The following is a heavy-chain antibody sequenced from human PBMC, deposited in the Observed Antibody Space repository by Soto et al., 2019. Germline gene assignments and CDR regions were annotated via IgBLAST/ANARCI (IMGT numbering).Heavy chain of an antibody. CDR3: PRWDLNGRAFDI. Sequence: PGGSLRLSCAASGFTFSTYSMGWVRQSPVKGLEWVSYIVPSTSTIFYADSAKGRFTISRDNAKNSLSLQMNSLRDEDTAVYYCPRWDLNGRAFDIWGQGTMGTVS. V-gene: IGHV3-48*02. J-gene: IGHJ3*02. CDR1: GFTFSTYS. D-gene: IGHD1-1*01. CDR2: IVPSTSTI.